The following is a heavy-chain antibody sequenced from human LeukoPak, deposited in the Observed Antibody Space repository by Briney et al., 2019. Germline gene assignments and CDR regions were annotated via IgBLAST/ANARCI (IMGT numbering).Heavy chain of an antibody. D-gene: IGHD6-13*01. CDR1: GGTFSSNV. CDR2: IIPIIGTP. CDR3: ARAGGSSWFVSLYY. J-gene: IGHJ4*02. Sequence: SVKVSCKASGGTFSSNVISWVRQAPGQGLEWMGRIIPIIGTPDYAQKFQGRATITADKSTNTAYMELTSLKSDDTAVYYCARAGGSSWFVSLYYWGQGTLVTVSS. V-gene: IGHV1-69*04.